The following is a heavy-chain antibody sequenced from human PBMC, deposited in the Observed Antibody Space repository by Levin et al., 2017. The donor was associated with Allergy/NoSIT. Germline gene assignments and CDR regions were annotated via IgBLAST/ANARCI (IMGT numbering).Heavy chain of an antibody. CDR1: GFTFSNYA. CDR2: INANGDDT. J-gene: IGHJ4*02. CDR3: ARENGGPFDY. D-gene: IGHD4-23*01. V-gene: IGHV3-64*02. Sequence: GESLKISCVASGFTFSNYAMHWVRQAPGQGLECVSAINANGDDTYYAVSVKGRFIISRDSSKNTLYLQMGSLRAEDMAVYYCARENGGPFDYWGQGILVTVSS.